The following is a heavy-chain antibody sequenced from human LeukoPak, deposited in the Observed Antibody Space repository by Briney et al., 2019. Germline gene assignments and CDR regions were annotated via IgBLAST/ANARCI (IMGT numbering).Heavy chain of an antibody. D-gene: IGHD3-10*01. Sequence: GASVKVSCKASGFSYGISWVRQAPGQGLEWMGWISAYHGNTNYAQKLQGRVTVTTDTSTSTAYMELRSLRSDDTAVYYCARDGSGTWNDYWGQGTLVTVSS. CDR3: ARDGSGTWNDY. CDR2: ISAYHGNT. V-gene: IGHV1-18*01. CDR1: GFSYG. J-gene: IGHJ4*02.